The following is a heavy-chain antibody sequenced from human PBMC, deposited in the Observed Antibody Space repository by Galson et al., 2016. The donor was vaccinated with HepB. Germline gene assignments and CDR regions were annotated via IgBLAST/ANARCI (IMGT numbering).Heavy chain of an antibody. CDR3: ARGMITFGGLIFPLDY. CDR2: IYHSGST. V-gene: IGHV4-38-2*02. CDR1: GYSITTGYY. Sequence: SETLSLTCTVSGYSITTGYYWGWIRQPPGKGLEWIGSIYHSGSTDYNPSLKSRVTISVDTSKNQFSLKLSSVTAADTAVYYCARGMITFGGLIFPLDYWGQGTLVTVSS. D-gene: IGHD3-16*02. J-gene: IGHJ4*02.